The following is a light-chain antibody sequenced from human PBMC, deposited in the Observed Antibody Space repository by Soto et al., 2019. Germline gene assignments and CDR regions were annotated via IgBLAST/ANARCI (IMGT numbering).Light chain of an antibody. V-gene: IGKV3-20*01. Sequence: EIGLTQSPCTLSLSPGESATLSCRASQSVRSNYLAWYQQKPGQAPRLLIYGASSRATAIPDRLGGSGSGTDFTLTISRLEPEDFAVYYCHHYGISPPWTFGQGTKVDIK. J-gene: IGKJ1*01. CDR3: HHYGISPPWT. CDR2: GAS. CDR1: QSVRSNY.